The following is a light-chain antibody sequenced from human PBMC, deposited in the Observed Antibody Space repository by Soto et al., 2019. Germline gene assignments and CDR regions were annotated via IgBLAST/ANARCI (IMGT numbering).Light chain of an antibody. CDR1: QSVSIN. V-gene: IGKV3-15*01. CDR2: GAS. Sequence: EIVMTQSPATLSVSPGERATLSCRASQSVSINLARYQQKPGQAPRLLIYGASTRATGIPARFSGSGSGTDFTLTISSLEPEDFAVYYCQQRTFGQGTRLEIK. CDR3: QQRT. J-gene: IGKJ5*01.